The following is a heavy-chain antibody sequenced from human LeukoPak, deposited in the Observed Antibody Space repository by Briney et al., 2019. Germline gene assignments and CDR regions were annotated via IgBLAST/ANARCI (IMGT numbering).Heavy chain of an antibody. CDR1: GFTFSSYW. D-gene: IGHD4-17*01. CDR2: IKQDGSEK. V-gene: IGHV3-7*01. CDR3: ARAPGEGWFDP. J-gene: IGHJ5*02. Sequence: GGSLRLSCAASGFTFSSYWMSWVRQAPGKGVEWVASIKQDGSEKYYVDSVKGRFTISRDNAKNSLYLQMNSLRAEDTALYYCARAPGEGWFDPWGQGTLVTVSS.